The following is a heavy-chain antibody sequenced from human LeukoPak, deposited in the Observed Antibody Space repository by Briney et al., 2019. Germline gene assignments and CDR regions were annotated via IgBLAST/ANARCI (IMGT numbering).Heavy chain of an antibody. Sequence: GESLRLSCAASGFTFSNAWMSWVRQAPGKGLEWVGRIKSKTDGGTTDYAAPVKGRFTISRDDSKNTLYLQMNSLKTEDTAVYYCTTYYSSSWYTLFDYYYYMDVWGKGTTVTVSS. V-gene: IGHV3-15*01. CDR3: TTYYSSSWYTLFDYYYYMDV. CDR2: IKSKTDGGTT. D-gene: IGHD6-13*01. CDR1: GFTFSNAW. J-gene: IGHJ6*03.